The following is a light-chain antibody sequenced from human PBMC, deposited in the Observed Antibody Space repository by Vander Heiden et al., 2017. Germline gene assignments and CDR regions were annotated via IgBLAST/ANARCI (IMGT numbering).Light chain of an antibody. CDR1: QSISSY. V-gene: IGKV1-39*01. CDR3: QQSYSTPQT. Sequence: DSPLTQSPSSLSASVGDRVTITCRASQSISSYLNWYQQKPGKAPKLLIYAASSLQSGVPSRFSGSGSGTDFTLTISSLQPEDFATYYCQQSYSTPQTFGQGTKLEIK. J-gene: IGKJ2*01. CDR2: AAS.